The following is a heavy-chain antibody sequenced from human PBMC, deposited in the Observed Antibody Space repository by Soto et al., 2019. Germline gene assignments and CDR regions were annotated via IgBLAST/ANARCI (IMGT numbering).Heavy chain of an antibody. Sequence: VQLVESGGGLVQPGGSLKLSCAASGFTFSGSAMHWVRQASGKGLEWVGRIRSKPNSYATAYAASVKGRFTMFRDDSKNTASLQMSSQKTEDTAVYYCARDPPLSMIVVVGFDAFWGQGTLVTVSS. CDR1: GFTFSGSA. J-gene: IGHJ4*02. V-gene: IGHV3-73*02. CDR2: IRSKPNSYAT. CDR3: ARDPPLSMIVVVGFDAF. D-gene: IGHD3-22*01.